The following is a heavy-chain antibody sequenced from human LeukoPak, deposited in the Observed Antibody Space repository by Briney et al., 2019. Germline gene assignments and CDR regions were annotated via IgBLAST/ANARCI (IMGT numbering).Heavy chain of an antibody. CDR2: INHSGST. J-gene: IGHJ6*02. Sequence: SETLSLTCAVYGGSFSGYYWSWIRQPPGKGLEWIGEINHSGSTNYNPSLKSRVTISVDTPKNQFSLKLSSVTAADTAVYYCARGGYCSSTSCPPYYYYYGMDVWGQGTTVTVSS. V-gene: IGHV4-34*01. CDR1: GGSFSGYY. CDR3: ARGGYCSSTSCPPYYYYYGMDV. D-gene: IGHD2-2*01.